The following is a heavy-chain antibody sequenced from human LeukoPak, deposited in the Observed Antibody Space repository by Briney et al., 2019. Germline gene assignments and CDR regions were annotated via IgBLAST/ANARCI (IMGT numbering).Heavy chain of an antibody. CDR3: ARVYSSIWTVDY. J-gene: IGHJ4*02. V-gene: IGHV3-64*01. CDR2: ISSNGGST. D-gene: IGHD6-13*01. Sequence: PGGSLRLSCEASGFTFSSYSMHWVRQAPGKGLEYVSAISSNGGSTYYANSVKARFTISRDNSRNTLYLQMGSLRAEDMAVYYCARVYSSIWTVDYWGQGTLVTVSS. CDR1: GFTFSSYS.